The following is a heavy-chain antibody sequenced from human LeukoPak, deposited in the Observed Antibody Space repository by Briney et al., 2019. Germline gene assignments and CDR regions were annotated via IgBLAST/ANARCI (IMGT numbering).Heavy chain of an antibody. CDR1: GFTVSSNY. D-gene: IGHD4-11*01. Sequence: PGGSLRLSCAASGFTVSSNYMSWVRQAPGKGLQWVGLIWYDGSNSVYADSVKGRFTISRDNSKNTVHLQMNNLRAEDTAVYYCAKDYGTTATAVQLRAPYFDYWGQGALVTVSS. CDR2: IWYDGSNS. V-gene: IGHV3-33*06. CDR3: AKDYGTTATAVQLRAPYFDY. J-gene: IGHJ4*02.